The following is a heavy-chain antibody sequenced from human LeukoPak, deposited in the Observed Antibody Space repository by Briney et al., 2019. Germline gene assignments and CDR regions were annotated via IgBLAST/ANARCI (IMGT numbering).Heavy chain of an antibody. CDR3: ATYRTSFIYWYFDL. CDR1: GGSISSGDYY. CDR2: IYYSGST. D-gene: IGHD2-2*01. Sequence: SETLSLTCTVSGGSISSGDYYWSWIRQPPGKGLEWIGYIYYSGSTYYNPSLKSRVTISVDTSKNQFSLKLSSVTAADTAVYYCATYRTSFIYWYFDLWGRGTLVTVSS. V-gene: IGHV4-30-4*08. J-gene: IGHJ2*01.